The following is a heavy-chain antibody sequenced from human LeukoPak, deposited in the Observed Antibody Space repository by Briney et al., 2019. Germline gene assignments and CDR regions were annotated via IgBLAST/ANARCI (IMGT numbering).Heavy chain of an antibody. D-gene: IGHD6-19*01. Sequence: PGGSLRLSCAASGFTFSSYAMSWVRQAPGKGLEWVSAISGSGGSTYYADSVKGRFTISRDNSKNTLYLQMNSLRAEDTAAYYCAKTIGSGGDGGYWGQGTLVTVSS. V-gene: IGHV3-23*01. CDR3: AKTIGSGGDGGY. CDR1: GFTFSSYA. J-gene: IGHJ4*02. CDR2: ISGSGGST.